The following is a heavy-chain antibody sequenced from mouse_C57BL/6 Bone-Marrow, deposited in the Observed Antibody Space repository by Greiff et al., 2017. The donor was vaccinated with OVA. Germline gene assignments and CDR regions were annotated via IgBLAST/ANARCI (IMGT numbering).Heavy chain of an antibody. Sequence: VQLQQSGAELARPGASVKLSCKASGYTFTSYGMSWVKQRTGQGLEWIGEIYPRSGNTNYNEKFKGKATLTADKSSSTAYMELRSLTSEDSAVYFCAGGAQGYAKDFWGQGKAATVSS. CDR2: IYPRSGNT. J-gene: IGHJ4*01. CDR1: GYTFTSYG. CDR3: AGGAQGYAKDF. V-gene: IGHV1-81*01.